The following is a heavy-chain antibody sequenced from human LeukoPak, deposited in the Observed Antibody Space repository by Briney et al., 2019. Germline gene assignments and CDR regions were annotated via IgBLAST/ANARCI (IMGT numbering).Heavy chain of an antibody. CDR3: ATPKYYYDSSGYPGDSFDI. V-gene: IGHV4-61*02. D-gene: IGHD3-22*01. CDR2: IYTSGST. CDR1: GGSISSGSYY. Sequence: SETLSLTCTVSGGSISSGSYYWSWIRQPAGKGLEWIGRIYTSGSTNYNPSLKSRVTISVDTSKNQFSLKLSSVTAADTAVYYCATPKYYYDSSGYPGDSFDIWGQGTMVTVSS. J-gene: IGHJ3*02.